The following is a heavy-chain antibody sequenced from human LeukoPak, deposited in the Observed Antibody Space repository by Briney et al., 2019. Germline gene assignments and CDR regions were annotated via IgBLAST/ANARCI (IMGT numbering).Heavy chain of an antibody. CDR1: GFTFSIYA. J-gene: IGHJ4*02. D-gene: IGHD3-22*01. CDR3: ARDRPNYYGSDGHYYRRDGDY. Sequence: GGSLRLSCAASGFTFSIYAMSWVRQAPGRGLQWVSSITSRGESTWYVDSVKGRFTITRDNSENTLYLQMHSLRAEDTAVYYCARDRPNYYGSDGHYYRRDGDYWARGTLVSVSS. CDR2: ITSRGEST. V-gene: IGHV3-23*01.